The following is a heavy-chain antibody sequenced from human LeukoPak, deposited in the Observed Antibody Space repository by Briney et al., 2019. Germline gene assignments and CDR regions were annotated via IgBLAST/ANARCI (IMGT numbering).Heavy chain of an antibody. D-gene: IGHD3/OR15-3a*01. CDR1: GFTFSSYA. J-gene: IGHJ6*02. Sequence: GGSLRLSCSASGFTFSSYAMHWVRQAPGKGLEYVSAIRSNGGSTYYADSVKGRFTISRDNSKNTLYLQMSSLRAEDTAVYYCVKGTGTKYYYYGMDVWGQGTTVTVSS. CDR2: IRSNGGST. V-gene: IGHV3-64D*06. CDR3: VKGTGTKYYYYGMDV.